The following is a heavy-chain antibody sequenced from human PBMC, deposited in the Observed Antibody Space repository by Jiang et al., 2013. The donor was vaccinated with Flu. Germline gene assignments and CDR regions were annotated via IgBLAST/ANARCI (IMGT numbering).Heavy chain of an antibody. CDR1: GYTFTGFY. D-gene: IGHD2-15*01. Sequence: GAEVKKPGASVKVSCRASGYTFTGFYIHWVRQAPGQGLEWMGRSNPNTGGTNYAQKFQDRVSMTRDASINTAYMELSRLTSDDTAVYFCARGLLCRGGRCSSSSVDYWGQGTLVTVSS. J-gene: IGHJ4*02. V-gene: IGHV1-2*06. CDR2: SNPNTGGT. CDR3: ARGLLCRGGRCSSSSVDY.